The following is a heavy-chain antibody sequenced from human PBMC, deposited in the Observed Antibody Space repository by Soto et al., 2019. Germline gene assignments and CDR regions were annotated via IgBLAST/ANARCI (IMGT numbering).Heavy chain of an antibody. CDR2: INAGNGNT. J-gene: IGHJ4*02. CDR1: GYTFTSYA. V-gene: IGHV1-3*01. CDR3: ARDPGFRSGNT. Sequence: PSVKFSCKASGYTFTSYAMNWVRQAPGQRLEWMGWINAGNGNTKYSQKFQGRVTITRDTSASTAYMELSSLRSEDTAVYYCARDPGFRSGNTWGQGTLVTAPQ.